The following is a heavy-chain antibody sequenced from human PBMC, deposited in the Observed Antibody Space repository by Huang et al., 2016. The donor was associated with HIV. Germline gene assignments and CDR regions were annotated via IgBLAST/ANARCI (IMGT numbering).Heavy chain of an antibody. CDR3: AKDLTYTFGRHFDY. J-gene: IGHJ4*02. CDR1: GFTFGSFG. CDR2: IRYDGNNY. D-gene: IGHD3-3*01. V-gene: IGHV3-30*02. Sequence: QVQLVESGGGVVQPGGSLRLSCTASGFTFGSFGMHWVRQAQGKGLEGVAFIRYDGNNYYYADSVRGRFTISRDNSKDTLYLQMNRLRPDDSAVYYCAKDLTYTFGRHFDYWGRGTLVTVSS.